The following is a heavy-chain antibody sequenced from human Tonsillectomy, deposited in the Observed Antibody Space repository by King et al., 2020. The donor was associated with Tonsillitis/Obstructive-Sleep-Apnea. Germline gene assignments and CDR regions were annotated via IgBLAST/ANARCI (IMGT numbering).Heavy chain of an antibody. J-gene: IGHJ3*02. CDR2: INTNTGNP. CDR1: GYTFTSYA. Sequence: QLVQSGSELKKPGASVKVSCKASGYTFTSYALNWVRQAPGQGLEWMGWINTNTGNPTYAQGVTGRFVLSLDTSVNTAYLQISSLKAEDTAVYYCANLGVCRTTSCYPPLVAFVIWRQGTMVSVPS. CDR3: ANLGVCRTTSCYPPLVAFVI. D-gene: IGHD2-2*01. V-gene: IGHV7-4-1*02.